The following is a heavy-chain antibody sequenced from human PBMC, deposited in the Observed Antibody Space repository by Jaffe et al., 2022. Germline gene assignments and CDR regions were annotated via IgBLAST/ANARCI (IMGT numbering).Heavy chain of an antibody. V-gene: IGHV4-61*02. CDR3: ARISPHYGGNSAAFDI. D-gene: IGHD4-17*01. Sequence: QVQLQESGPGLVKPSQTLSLTCTVSGGSISSGSYYWSWIRQPAGKGLEWIGRIYTSGSTNYNPSLKSRVTISVDTSKNQFSLKLSSVTAADTAVYYCARISPHYGGNSAAFDIWGQGTMVTVSS. CDR2: IYTSGST. CDR1: GGSISSGSYY. J-gene: IGHJ3*02.